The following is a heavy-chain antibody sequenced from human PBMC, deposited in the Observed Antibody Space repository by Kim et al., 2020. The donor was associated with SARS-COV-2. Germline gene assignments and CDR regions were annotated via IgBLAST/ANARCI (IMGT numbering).Heavy chain of an antibody. CDR1: GGSFSGYY. Sequence: SETLSLTCAVYGGSFSGYYWSWIRQPPGKGLEWIGEINHSGSTNYNPSLKSRVTISVDTSKNQFSLKLSSVTAADTAVYYCARGSRNWGRSDFYGYWGQGTLVTVSS. D-gene: IGHD7-27*01. CDR3: ARGSRNWGRSDFYGY. J-gene: IGHJ4*02. CDR2: INHSGST. V-gene: IGHV4-34*01.